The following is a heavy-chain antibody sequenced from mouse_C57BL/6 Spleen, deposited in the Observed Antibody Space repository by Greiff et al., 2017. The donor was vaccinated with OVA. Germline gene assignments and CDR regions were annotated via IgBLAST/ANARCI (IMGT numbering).Heavy chain of an antibody. CDR3: TVSYYGSSYGFAY. Sequence: EVQLQQSGAELVRPGASVKLSCTASGFNIKDDYMHWVKQRPEQGLEWIGWIDPENGDTEYASKFQGKATITAATSSNTASLQLSSLTSEDTAVDYCTVSYYGSSYGFAYWGQGTLVTVSA. J-gene: IGHJ3*01. CDR2: IDPENGDT. CDR1: GFNIKDDY. V-gene: IGHV14-4*01. D-gene: IGHD1-1*01.